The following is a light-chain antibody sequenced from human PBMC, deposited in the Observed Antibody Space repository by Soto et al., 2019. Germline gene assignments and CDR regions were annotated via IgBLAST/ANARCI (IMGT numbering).Light chain of an antibody. CDR3: HQYADSPQT. Sequence: EVVLTQSPGTLSLSPGERATLSCRASQSVSSSFLAWYQQKPGQAHRLLIHAASTGATGIPARFRGSGSGTDFTLTISSLEPEDSAVYFCHQYADSPQTFGQGTKVEIK. CDR2: AAS. CDR1: QSVSSSF. J-gene: IGKJ2*01. V-gene: IGKV3-20*01.